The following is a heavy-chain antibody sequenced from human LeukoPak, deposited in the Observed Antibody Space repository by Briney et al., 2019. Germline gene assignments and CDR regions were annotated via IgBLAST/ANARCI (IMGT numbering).Heavy chain of an antibody. V-gene: IGHV3-74*01. J-gene: IGHJ4*02. Sequence: GGSLRLSCAASGFTFSNYMMHWVRQAPGKGLVWVSRIKSDGITITYADSVKGRFTISRDNAKNTLHLQMNSLRAEDTAVYYCLRDLNWSLDQWGQGTLVTVSS. CDR3: LRDLNWSLDQ. D-gene: IGHD1-20*01. CDR1: GFTFSNYM. CDR2: IKSDGITI.